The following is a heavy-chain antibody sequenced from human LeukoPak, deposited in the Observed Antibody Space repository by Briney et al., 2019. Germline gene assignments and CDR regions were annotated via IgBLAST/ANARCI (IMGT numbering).Heavy chain of an antibody. Sequence: SETLSLTCTVSGGSISRSYGNWIRQPPGKGLEWIGYIYHSGSTYYNPSLKSRVTISVDRSKNQFSLKLSSVTAADTAVYYCAREDDVLADNAFDIWGQGTMVTVSS. V-gene: IGHV4-59*12. CDR1: GGSISRSY. CDR2: IYHSGST. D-gene: IGHD3-9*01. CDR3: AREDDVLADNAFDI. J-gene: IGHJ3*02.